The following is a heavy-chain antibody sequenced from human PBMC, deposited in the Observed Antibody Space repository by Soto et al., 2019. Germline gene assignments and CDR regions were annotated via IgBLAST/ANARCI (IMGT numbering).Heavy chain of an antibody. CDR1: GYSFTSYW. CDR2: IYPGDSDT. V-gene: IGHV5-51*01. J-gene: IGHJ6*03. CDR3: ARLLFFNLSHYYCYMVF. D-gene: IGHD1-1*01. Sequence: GESLKISCKGSGYSFTSYWIGWVRQMPGKGLEWMGIIYPGDSDTRYSPSFQGQVTISADKSISTAYLQWSSLKASDTAMYYCARLLFFNLSHYYCYMVFRCKGLTVT.